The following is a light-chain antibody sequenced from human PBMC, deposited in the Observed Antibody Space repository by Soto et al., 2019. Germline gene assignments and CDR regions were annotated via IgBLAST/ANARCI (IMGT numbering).Light chain of an antibody. CDR1: SSDLGGYNF. V-gene: IGLV2-11*01. CDR2: DVS. J-gene: IGLJ3*02. Sequence: QSALTQPRSVSGSPGQSVTISCTGTSSDLGGYNFVSWYQHHPGKAHKLMIYDVSKRPSGVPDRFSGSKSGNTASLTISGLQAEDEADYYCCSYAGSYTWVFGGGTKLTVL. CDR3: CSYAGSYTWV.